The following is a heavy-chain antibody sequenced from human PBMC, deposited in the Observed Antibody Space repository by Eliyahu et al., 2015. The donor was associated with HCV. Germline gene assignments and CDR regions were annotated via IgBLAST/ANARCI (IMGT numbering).Heavy chain of an antibody. CDR3: ANEQRSRPRIAFDI. J-gene: IGHJ3*02. CDR2: IVPIFGTT. V-gene: IGHV1-69*01. Sequence: QVQLVQSGTEVKKPGSSVKVSCKASGGTFTTYAISWVRQAPGQGLEWMGGIVPIFGTTNYAQKFQGRVTITADESASTAYMELSSLRSEDTAVYYCANEQRSRPRIAFDIWGQGTMVTVSS. CDR1: GGTFTTYA. D-gene: IGHD2/OR15-2a*01.